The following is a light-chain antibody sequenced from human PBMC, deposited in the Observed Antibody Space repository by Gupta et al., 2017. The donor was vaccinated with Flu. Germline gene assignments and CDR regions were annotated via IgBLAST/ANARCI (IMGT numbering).Light chain of an antibody. CDR3: ATWDDSLNGAV. CDR1: TSNIGRNT. Sequence: QSLLTPPPSSSGSPGQLVTISCSGSTSNIGRNTLSWYQQLPGAAPKLIIQNDNKRPSGVPVRFSGSKAGTSAALTISGLQAEEEGDFYCATWDDSLNGAVFGGGTRLTVL. J-gene: IGLJ3*02. CDR2: NDN. V-gene: IGLV1-44*01.